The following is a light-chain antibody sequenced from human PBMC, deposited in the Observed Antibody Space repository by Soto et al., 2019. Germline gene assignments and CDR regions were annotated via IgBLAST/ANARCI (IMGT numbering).Light chain of an antibody. V-gene: IGLV4-60*03. CDR3: ETWDSNTRV. Sequence: QSVLTQSSSASASLGSSVKLTCTLSSGHSSYIIAWHQQQPGKAPRYLMKLEGSGSYNKGSGVPDRFSGSSSGADRYRTISNLQSEDEADYYCETWDSNTRVFGGGTKLTVL. CDR1: SGHSSYI. CDR2: LEGSGSY. J-gene: IGLJ3*02.